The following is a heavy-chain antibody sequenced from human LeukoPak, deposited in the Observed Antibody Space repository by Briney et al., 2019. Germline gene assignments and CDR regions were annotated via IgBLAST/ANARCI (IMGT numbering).Heavy chain of an antibody. Sequence: PGGSLRLSCAASGFIFNNYWMNWVRQAPGKGLEWVASIKEDGREKLCVESLEGRLTIARDNAKESLHLQMRNLRVEDTAVYYCTRALGHSVLAFDVWGQGTVVIVS. CDR2: IKEDGREK. V-gene: IGHV3-7*03. CDR1: GFIFNNYW. D-gene: IGHD3-16*01. J-gene: IGHJ3*01. CDR3: TRALGHSVLAFDV.